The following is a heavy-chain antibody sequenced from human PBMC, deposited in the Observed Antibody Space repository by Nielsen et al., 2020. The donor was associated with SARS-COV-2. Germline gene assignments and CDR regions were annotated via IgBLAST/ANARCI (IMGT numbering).Heavy chain of an antibody. J-gene: IGHJ6*02. CDR2: ILHYGGNV. D-gene: IGHD4-17*01. V-gene: IGHV3-30*03. CDR3: ARDAYGDLIYGMDV. Sequence: GSLRLSCAASGFTVSSNYMSWVRQAPGKGLEWVAAILHYGGNVYHADSVKGRFTISRDNSRNTLYLQMNTLRPEDTAVYSCARDAYGDLIYGMDVWGRGTTVTVSS. CDR1: GFTVSSNY.